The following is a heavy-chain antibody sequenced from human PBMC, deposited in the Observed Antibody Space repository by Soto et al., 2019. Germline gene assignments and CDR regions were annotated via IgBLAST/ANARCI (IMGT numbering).Heavy chain of an antibody. CDR3: AKDGGYGSGFLGDY. CDR1: GFSFSSHG. D-gene: IGHD5-12*01. Sequence: QGQLVESGGGVVQPGRSLRLSCAASGFSFSSHGMHWVRQAPGKGLEWVAVISYDGSSKYYADSVKGRFTISRDNSKNTLFLQMNSLRAEDTAVYYCAKDGGYGSGFLGDYWGQGTLVTVSS. J-gene: IGHJ4*02. V-gene: IGHV3-30*18. CDR2: ISYDGSSK.